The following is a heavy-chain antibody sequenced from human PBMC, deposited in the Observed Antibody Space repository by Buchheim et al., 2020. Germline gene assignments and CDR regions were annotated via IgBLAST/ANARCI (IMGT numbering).Heavy chain of an antibody. J-gene: IGHJ4*02. Sequence: QLQLQESGPGLVKPSETLSLTCTVSGGSISSSSYYWGWIRQPPGKGLEWIGSIYYSGSTYYNPSLKSRVTISVDTSKNQFSLKLSTVTAADTAVYYCARHPSRSGSYEDYWGQGTL. CDR2: IYYSGST. D-gene: IGHD1-26*01. CDR1: GGSISSSSYY. V-gene: IGHV4-39*01. CDR3: ARHPSRSGSYEDY.